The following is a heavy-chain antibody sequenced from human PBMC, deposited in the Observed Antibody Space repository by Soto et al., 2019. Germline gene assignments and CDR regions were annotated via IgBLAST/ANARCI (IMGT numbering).Heavy chain of an antibody. CDR2: IYYSGST. Sequence: SETLSLTCTVSGGSISSSSYYWGWIRQPPGKGLEWIGSIYYSGSTYYNPSLKSRVTISVDTSKNQFSLKLSSVTAADTAVYYCARQRSGWYGWFDPWGQGTLVTVSS. CDR3: ARQRSGWYGWFDP. J-gene: IGHJ5*02. V-gene: IGHV4-39*01. CDR1: GGSISSSSYY. D-gene: IGHD6-19*01.